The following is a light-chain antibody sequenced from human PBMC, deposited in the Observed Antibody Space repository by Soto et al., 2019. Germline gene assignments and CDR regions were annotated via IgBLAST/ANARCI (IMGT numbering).Light chain of an antibody. CDR1: QDINSW. J-gene: IGKJ4*01. Sequence: DIQMTQSPSSVSASVGDRVTITCRAGQDINSWLAWYQQKPGRAPNLLIYGASDLQSGVPSRFSGSGSGTDFTLTISSLQPEDFATYYCQQTNSFHLTFGGGTKVGIK. CDR3: QQTNSFHLT. CDR2: GAS. V-gene: IGKV1-12*01.